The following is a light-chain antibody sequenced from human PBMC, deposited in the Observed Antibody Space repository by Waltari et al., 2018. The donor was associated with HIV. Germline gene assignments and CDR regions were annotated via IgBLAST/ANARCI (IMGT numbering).Light chain of an antibody. CDR2: EVS. V-gene: IGLV2-14*01. CDR1: SSDVGGYNY. Sequence: QSALTQPASVSGSPGQSLTISCTGTSSDVGGYNYVSWYQQHPGKSPKLMIYEVSRRPSGVANRCSGSKSGSTAALAISGLQAEDEADYYCSSYTSSNTLVVVGRGTKLTVL. J-gene: IGLJ2*01. CDR3: SSYTSSNTLVV.